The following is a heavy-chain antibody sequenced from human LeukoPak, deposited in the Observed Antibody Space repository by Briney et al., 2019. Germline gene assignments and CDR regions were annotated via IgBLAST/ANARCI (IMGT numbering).Heavy chain of an antibody. D-gene: IGHD1-26*01. CDR1: GGSMGSDY. J-gene: IGHJ4*02. CDR3: ARQTAKKWDLPGSFDS. V-gene: IGHV4-59*08. Sequence: PSETLSLTCSVSGGSMGSDYWSWIRQSPGKGLEWIGRMFGNGGTNYSPSFQRRATMSVDTSTRRLSLRLNSVTAADTAVYYCARQTAKKWDLPGSFDSWGQGILVTVSS. CDR2: MFGNGGT.